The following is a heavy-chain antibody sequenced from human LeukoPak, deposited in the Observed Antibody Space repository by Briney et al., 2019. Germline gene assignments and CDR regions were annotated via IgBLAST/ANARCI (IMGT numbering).Heavy chain of an antibody. CDR2: IYYSGST. Sequence: SETLSLTCTVSSGSISNYYWSWIRQPPGKGLEWIGYIYYSGSTNYNPSLNSRVTISVDTSKNQFSLKLSSVTAADTAVYYCAREATQFDYWGQGTLVTVSS. CDR3: AREATQFDY. CDR1: SGSISNYY. J-gene: IGHJ4*02. D-gene: IGHD5-12*01. V-gene: IGHV4-59*12.